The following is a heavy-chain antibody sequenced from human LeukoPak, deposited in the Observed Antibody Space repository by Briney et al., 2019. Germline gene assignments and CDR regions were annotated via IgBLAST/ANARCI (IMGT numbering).Heavy chain of an antibody. V-gene: IGHV3-23*01. CDR2: IAGSGYST. CDR1: GFMFSSYG. D-gene: IGHD3-10*01. Sequence: GGSLRLSCAASGFMFSSYGMSWVRQAPGKGRDWVAWIAGSGYSTNYADAVKGRFTISRDYSKSTLYLQLNSLRDDDTAIYYCARGGAYGSGSYLADWGPGILVTVSS. J-gene: IGHJ4*02. CDR3: ARGGAYGSGSYLAD.